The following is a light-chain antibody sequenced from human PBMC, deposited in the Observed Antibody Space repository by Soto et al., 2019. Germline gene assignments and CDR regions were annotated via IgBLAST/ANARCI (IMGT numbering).Light chain of an antibody. CDR1: QSVSSSY. J-gene: IGKJ5*01. CDR2: GAS. CDR3: QQYGTSPIT. Sequence: EIVLTQSPGTLSLSPGERATLSCRASQSVSSSYLAWYQHKPGKAPRLLIYGASIRATGIPERFSGSGSGTDFTLTISRLEPADFAVYYCQQYGTSPITFGQGTRLEIK. V-gene: IGKV3-20*01.